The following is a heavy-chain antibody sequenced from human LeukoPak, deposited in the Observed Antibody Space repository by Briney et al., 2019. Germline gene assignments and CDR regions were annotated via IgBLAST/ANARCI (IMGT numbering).Heavy chain of an antibody. J-gene: IGHJ4*02. Sequence: ASVKVSCKASGYTFTNYAMNWVRQAPGKGLEWMGWIHPSTGNPTYDQGFKGRFVFSLDTSVSTTYLQISSLKAEDTAVYYCARAYQRLGDLSLPDYWGQGTLVTVSS. V-gene: IGHV7-4-1*02. CDR1: GYTFTNYA. D-gene: IGHD3-16*02. CDR2: IHPSTGNP. CDR3: ARAYQRLGDLSLPDY.